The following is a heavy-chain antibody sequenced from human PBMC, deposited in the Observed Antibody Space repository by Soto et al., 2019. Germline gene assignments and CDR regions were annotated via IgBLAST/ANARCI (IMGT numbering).Heavy chain of an antibody. D-gene: IGHD3-22*01. CDR3: VAYYYDTAAFDL. CDR1: GFTLNNSA. Sequence: QMQLVQSGPEVKKPGTSVKVSCKASGFTLNNSAVQWVRQARGQRLEWIGWIVVGSGNTNYAQKFQERVSFTRDMSTSTTYIELSSLRSEDTAIYYCVAYYYDTAAFDLWGQGTMVTVSS. V-gene: IGHV1-58*01. J-gene: IGHJ3*01. CDR2: IVVGSGNT.